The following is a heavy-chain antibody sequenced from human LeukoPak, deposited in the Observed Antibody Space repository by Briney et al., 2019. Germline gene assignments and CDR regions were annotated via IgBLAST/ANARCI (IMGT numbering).Heavy chain of an antibody. CDR3: ARDLGNSGYGCDY. J-gene: IGHJ4*01. V-gene: IGHV3-48*01. CDR1: GFTFSEYS. D-gene: IGHD5-12*01. CDR2: ISFSSSAI. Sequence: PGGSLRLSCAASGFTFSEYSFDWVRQAPGKGLEWISYISFSSSAIYYADSVKGRFTISRGDAKNSLYLHMNSLRAEDTAVYYCARDLGNSGYGCDYWGQGTLVTVSS.